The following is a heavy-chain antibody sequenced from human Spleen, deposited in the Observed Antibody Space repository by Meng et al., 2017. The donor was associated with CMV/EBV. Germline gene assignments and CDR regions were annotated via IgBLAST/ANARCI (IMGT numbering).Heavy chain of an antibody. CDR2: ISDASSYM. CDR1: GFNLSDYS. D-gene: IGHD6-19*01. Sequence: GGSLRLSCSVSGFNLSDYSMGWVRQAPGKGLEWLSFISDASSYMYYSDSVRGRFTISRDNAQNALFLQMNSLRAEDTAVYFCARYGNGWYFDYWGQGTLVTVSS. V-gene: IGHV3-21*01. J-gene: IGHJ4*02. CDR3: ARYGNGWYFDY.